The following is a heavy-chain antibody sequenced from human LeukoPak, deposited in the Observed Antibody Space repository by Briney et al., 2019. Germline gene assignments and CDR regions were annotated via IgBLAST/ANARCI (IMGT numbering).Heavy chain of an antibody. D-gene: IGHD2-8*01. CDR2: IYTSGST. J-gene: IGHJ4*02. CDR1: GGSISSYY. Sequence: SETLSLTCTVSGGSISSYYWSWVRQPAGKGLEWIGRIYTSGSTNYNPSLKSRLTMSVDTSKNQFSLKLSSVTAADTAVYYCARSLGYCTNGVCPRYFDYWGQGTLVTVSS. V-gene: IGHV4-4*07. CDR3: ARSLGYCTNGVCPRYFDY.